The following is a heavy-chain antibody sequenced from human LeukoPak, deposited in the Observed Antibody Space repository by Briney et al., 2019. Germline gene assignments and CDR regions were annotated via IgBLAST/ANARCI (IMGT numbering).Heavy chain of an antibody. CDR3: AKDLSSAITSALVLDV. J-gene: IGHJ6*02. CDR1: GFTFDDYA. V-gene: IGHV3-9*01. Sequence: GGSLRLSCAASGFTFDDYAMHWVRQAPGKGLEWVSGITWNRDNIGYGDSVKGRFTISRDNVKNALYLQMNSLRPEDTALYYCAKDLSSAITSALVLDVWGQGTTVIVSS. D-gene: IGHD3-22*01. CDR2: ITWNRDNI.